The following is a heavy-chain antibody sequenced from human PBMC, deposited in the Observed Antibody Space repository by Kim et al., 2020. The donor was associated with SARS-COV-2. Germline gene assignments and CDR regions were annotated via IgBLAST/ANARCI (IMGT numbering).Heavy chain of an antibody. CDR3: ARVKGGGLYYGMAV. D-gene: IGHD3-16*01. J-gene: IGHJ6*02. CDR1: GGSFSDYY. V-gene: IGHV4-59*01. Sequence: SETLSLTCSVSGGSFSDYYWSWIRQPPGKGLEWIGYIYYSGSTNYSPSLKSRVTISVDTSKSQFSLNLRSVTAADTAVYYCARVKGGGLYYGMAVWGQGT. CDR2: IYYSGST.